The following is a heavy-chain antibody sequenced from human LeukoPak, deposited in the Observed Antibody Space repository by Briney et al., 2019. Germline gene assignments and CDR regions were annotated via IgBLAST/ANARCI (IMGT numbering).Heavy chain of an antibody. D-gene: IGHD2-21*02. CDR1: GFTFSYFG. Sequence: PGSSLRLSCAASGFTFSYFGMHWVRQAPGEGLEWVAVIWNDGTNKYYADSVKGRFTISRDNSKNTLYLQMNSLRAEDTAVYYCARDIVVVTSPGDYWGQGTLVTVSS. V-gene: IGHV3-33*08. J-gene: IGHJ4*02. CDR3: ARDIVVVTSPGDY. CDR2: IWNDGTNK.